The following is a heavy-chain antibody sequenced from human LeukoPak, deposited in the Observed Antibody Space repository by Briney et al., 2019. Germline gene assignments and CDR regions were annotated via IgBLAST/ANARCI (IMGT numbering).Heavy chain of an antibody. V-gene: IGHV1-69*01. CDR1: GGTFGSYA. J-gene: IGHJ5*02. CDR3: ARLIEVGPATANWFDP. CDR2: IIPIFGTA. Sequence: SVKDSCKASGGTFGSYALSWVRQAAGHGLEGMGGIIPIFGTANYAQKLHGRVTITADESTSTAYMELTSLRSEDTAVYYCARLIEVGPATANWFDPWGEGTLLTVSS. D-gene: IGHD2-2*01.